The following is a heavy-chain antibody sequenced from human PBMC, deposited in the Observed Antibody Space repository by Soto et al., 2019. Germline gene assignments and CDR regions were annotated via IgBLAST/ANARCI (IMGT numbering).Heavy chain of an antibody. V-gene: IGHV1-58*01. CDR3: AAVSVGATTTDY. CDR2: IVVGSGNT. D-gene: IGHD1-26*01. J-gene: IGHJ4*02. Sequence: SVKVSCKASGFTFTSSAVQWVRQARGQRLEWIGWIVVGSGNTNYAQKFQERVTITRDMSTSTAYMELSSLRSEDTAVYYCAAVSVGATTTDYWGQGTLVTVSS. CDR1: GFTFTSSA.